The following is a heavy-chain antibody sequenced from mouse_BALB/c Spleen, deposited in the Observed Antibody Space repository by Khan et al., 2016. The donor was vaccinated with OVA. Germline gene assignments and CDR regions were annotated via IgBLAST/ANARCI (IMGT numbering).Heavy chain of an antibody. Sequence: EVQLVETGGDLVKPGGSLKLSCAASGFTFSTYGMSWVRQTPDKRLEWVATISSGGSYTYYPDSVKGRFTISRANAKNTLYLQMSSLKSEVTAMYYCARLAYYYGSEGFAYWGQGTLVTVSA. CDR3: ARLAYYYGSEGFAY. V-gene: IGHV5-6*01. CDR2: ISSGGSYT. D-gene: IGHD1-1*01. CDR1: GFTFSTYG. J-gene: IGHJ3*01.